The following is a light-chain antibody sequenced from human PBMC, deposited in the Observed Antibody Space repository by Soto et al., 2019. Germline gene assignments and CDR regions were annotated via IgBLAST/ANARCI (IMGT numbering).Light chain of an antibody. CDR3: XXXVTSPFT. CDR2: GAS. Sequence: EIVLTQSPGTLSLSPGERASLSCRADQSVNSVYLAWYQHKPGQAPRLLIYGASDRATGIPDRFSGSGSGTDFTLTXXXLXXXDXXXXXXXXXVTSPFTFGPGTKVDI. CDR1: QSVNSVY. J-gene: IGKJ3*01. V-gene: IGKV3-20*01.